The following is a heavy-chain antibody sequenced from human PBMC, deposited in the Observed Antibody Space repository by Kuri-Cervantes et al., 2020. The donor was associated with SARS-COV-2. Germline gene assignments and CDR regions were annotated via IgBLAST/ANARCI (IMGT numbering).Heavy chain of an antibody. D-gene: IGHD3-10*01. V-gene: IGHV3-20*04. CDR1: RFNFDDCA. J-gene: IGHJ4*02. CDR3: ARGGHAQGSGRPLDY. CDR2: INWNGGST. Sequence: GGSLRLSCAASRFNFDDCAIQWVRQPPGKGLEWVSGINWNGGSTGYADSVKGRFTISRDSAKNSLYLQMNSLRAEDTALYYCARGGHAQGSGRPLDYWGQGTLVTVSS.